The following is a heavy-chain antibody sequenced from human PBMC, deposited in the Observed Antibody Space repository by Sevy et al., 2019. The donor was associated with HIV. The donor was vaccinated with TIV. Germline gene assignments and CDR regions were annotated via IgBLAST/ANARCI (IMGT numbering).Heavy chain of an antibody. D-gene: IGHD3-10*01. J-gene: IGHJ6*02. CDR1: GDSVSSNSAA. V-gene: IGHV6-1*01. CDR3: ARGDYYGSGSYSDHYYYYYGLDV. CDR2: TYYRSKWYN. Sequence: SETPSLTCAIFGDSVSSNSAAWNWIRQSPSRGLEWLGRTYYRSKWYNDYGDSVKSRITINPDTSKNQFSLQLNSVTPEDTAVYYCARGDYYGSGSYSDHYYYYYGLDVWGQGTSVTVSS.